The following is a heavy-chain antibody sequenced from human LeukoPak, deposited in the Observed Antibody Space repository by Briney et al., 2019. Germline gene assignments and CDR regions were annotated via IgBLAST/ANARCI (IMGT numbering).Heavy chain of an antibody. J-gene: IGHJ4*02. V-gene: IGHV3-20*04. CDR1: GFTFDDYG. CDR3: ARGLWDEPPLY. CDR2: INWNGGST. Sequence: GGYLRLSCAASGFTFDDYGMSWVRQAPGKGLEWVSGINWNGGSTGYADSVKGRFTISRDNAKNTLYLQMNSLRAEDTAVYYCARGLWDEPPLYWGQGTLVTVSS. D-gene: IGHD4/OR15-4a*01.